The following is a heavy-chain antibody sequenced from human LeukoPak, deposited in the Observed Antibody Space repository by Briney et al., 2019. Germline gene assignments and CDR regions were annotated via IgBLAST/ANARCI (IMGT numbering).Heavy chain of an antibody. CDR1: GGSVSSGSYY. D-gene: IGHD6-19*01. CDR2: IYYSGST. V-gene: IGHV4-61*01. CDR3: ARDWYSSGWSSGSGAFDI. Sequence: SETLSLTCTVSGGSVSSGSYYWSWIRQSPGKGLEWIGYIYYSGSTNYNPSLKSRVTISVDTSKNQFSLKLSSVTAADTAVYYCARDWYSSGWSSGSGAFDIWGQGTMVTVSS. J-gene: IGHJ3*02.